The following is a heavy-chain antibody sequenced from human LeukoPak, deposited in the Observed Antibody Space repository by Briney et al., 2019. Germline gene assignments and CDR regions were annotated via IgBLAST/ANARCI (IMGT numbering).Heavy chain of an antibody. J-gene: IGHJ3*02. CDR1: GGSISSSSYY. Sequence: ASETLSLTCTVSGGSISSSSYYWGWIRQPPGKGLEWIGSISYSGSTYYNPSLKSRVTISVDTSKNQFSLKLTSVTAADTAVYYCARRRFTMTDDAFDIWGQGTMVTVSS. V-gene: IGHV4-39*01. CDR3: ARRRFTMTDDAFDI. D-gene: IGHD3-22*01. CDR2: ISYSGST.